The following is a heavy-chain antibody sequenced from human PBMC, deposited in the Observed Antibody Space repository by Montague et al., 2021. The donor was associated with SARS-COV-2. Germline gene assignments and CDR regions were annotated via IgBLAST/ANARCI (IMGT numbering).Heavy chain of an antibody. CDR1: GGSISVSSYY. J-gene: IGHJ4*02. D-gene: IGHD2-2*01. CDR3: VREFWYCSRGACLGNFDS. V-gene: IGHV4-39*07. Sequence: SETLSLTCTVSGGSISVSSYYWVWIRQPPGKGLEWIGSIYYGGTADYNPSLKSRVTISVDTSNNQFSLNLTSVTAADTAVYHCVREFWYCSRGACLGNFDSWGQGTLVTVSS. CDR2: IYYGGTA.